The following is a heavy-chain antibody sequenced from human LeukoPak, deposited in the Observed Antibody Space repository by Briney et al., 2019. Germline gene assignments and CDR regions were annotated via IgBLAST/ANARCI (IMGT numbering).Heavy chain of an antibody. Sequence: GGSLRLSGAASGFTVSSNYMSWVRQAPGKGLEWVSVIYSGGSTYYADSVKGRFTISRDNSKNTLYLQMNSLRAEDTAVYYCARVSGYGDYDYWGQGTLVTVSS. V-gene: IGHV3-53*01. J-gene: IGHJ4*02. CDR2: IYSGGST. CDR3: ARVSGYGDYDY. CDR1: GFTVSSNY. D-gene: IGHD4-17*01.